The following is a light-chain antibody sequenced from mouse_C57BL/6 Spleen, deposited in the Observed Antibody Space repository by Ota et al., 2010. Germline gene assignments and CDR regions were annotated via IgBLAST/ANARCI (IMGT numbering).Light chain of an antibody. J-gene: IGKJ5*01. CDR1: ENVGTY. V-gene: IGKV6-20*01. Sequence: NIVMTQSPKSMSMSVGERVTLSCKASENVGTYVSWYQQKPEQSPKLLIYGTSNRYTGVPDRFTGSGSASDFTLTISSVQAEDLAVYYCQNDHSYPLTFGAGTKLELK. CDR2: GTS. CDR3: QNDHSYPLT.